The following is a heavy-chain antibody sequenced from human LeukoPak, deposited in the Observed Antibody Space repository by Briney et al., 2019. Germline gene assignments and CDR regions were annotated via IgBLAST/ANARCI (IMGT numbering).Heavy chain of an antibody. V-gene: IGHV4-38-2*02. D-gene: IGHD5-12*01. CDR2: IYHSGRT. CDR3: ARGMSAAYDYNWFDS. Sequence: SETLSLTCTVSGYSISSGYYWGWIRQPPGKGLEWIGSIYHSGRTYYNPSLKSRVTISVDTSKNQFSLKLTSVTAADTALYFCARGMSAAYDYNWFDSWGQGTLVTVSS. CDR1: GYSISSGYY. J-gene: IGHJ5*01.